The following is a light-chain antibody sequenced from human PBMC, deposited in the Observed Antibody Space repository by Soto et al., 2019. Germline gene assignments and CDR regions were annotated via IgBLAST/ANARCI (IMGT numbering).Light chain of an antibody. CDR1: SSDVGGYNY. J-gene: IGLJ1*01. CDR3: SSYTSSSPP. Sequence: QSALTQPASVSGSPGQSITISCTGTSSDVGGYNYVSWYQQHPGKAPKLMIYDVSNRPSGVSNRFSGSKSGNTASLTISGLQAEDEDDYYCSSYTSSSPPFGTGTKLTVL. V-gene: IGLV2-14*01. CDR2: DVS.